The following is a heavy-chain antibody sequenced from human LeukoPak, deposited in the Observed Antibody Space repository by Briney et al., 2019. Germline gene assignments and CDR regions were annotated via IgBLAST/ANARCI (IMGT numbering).Heavy chain of an antibody. CDR3: ARHSWSTRGFDY. J-gene: IGHJ4*02. V-gene: IGHV3-53*01. D-gene: IGHD1-26*01. CDR1: GFTVSSNY. Sequence: GGSLRPSCAASGFTVSSNYMSWVRQAPGKGLEWVSVIYSGGSTYYADSVKGRFTISRDNSKNTLYLQMNSLRAEDTAVYYCARHSWSTRGFDYWGQGTLVTVSS. CDR2: IYSGGST.